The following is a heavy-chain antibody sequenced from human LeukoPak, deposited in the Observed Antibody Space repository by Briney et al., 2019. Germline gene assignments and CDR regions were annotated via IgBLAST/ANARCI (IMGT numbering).Heavy chain of an antibody. D-gene: IGHD3-9*01. J-gene: IGHJ4*02. V-gene: IGHV1-2*02. CDR2: TNPNGGGT. CDR3: AKMGIAQYYDILTGYFDY. CDR1: GYTFTVYY. Sequence: ASVTVSFTASGYTFTVYYMHWVRQAPGQGLEWMGWTNPNGGGTNYKQKFQGRVTMTRDTSISTAYMEQSRLRSEDTAVYYCAKMGIAQYYDILTGYFDYWGQRALGTVFS.